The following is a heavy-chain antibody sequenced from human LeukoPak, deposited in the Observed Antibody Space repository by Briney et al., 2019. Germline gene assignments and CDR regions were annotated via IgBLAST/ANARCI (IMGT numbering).Heavy chain of an antibody. J-gene: IGHJ4*02. D-gene: IGHD3-10*01. Sequence: GGSLRLSCVGSGFSFSDYYMNWIRQAPGKGQEWISYISNTGGTIIYADSVRGRFAISRDNAENALYLQMSSLRVEDTAVYYCARDPFGYNVLYFGEPEEERDYWGQGTLVTVSS. V-gene: IGHV3-11*01. CDR3: ARDPFGYNVLYFGEPEEERDY. CDR2: ISNTGGTI. CDR1: GFSFSDYY.